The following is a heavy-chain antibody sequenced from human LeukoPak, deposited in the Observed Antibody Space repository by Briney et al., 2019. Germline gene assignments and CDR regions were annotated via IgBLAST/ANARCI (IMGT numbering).Heavy chain of an antibody. CDR2: ISGSGGST. J-gene: IGHJ4*02. CDR1: GFTFSSYA. CDR3: VAWDYYDSSGPY. Sequence: GGSLRLSCAASGFTFSSYAMSWVRQAPGKGLEWVSAISGSGGSTYYADSVKGRFTISGDNSKNTLYLQMNSLRAEDTAVYYCVAWDYYDSSGPYWGQGTLVTVSS. D-gene: IGHD3-22*01. V-gene: IGHV3-23*01.